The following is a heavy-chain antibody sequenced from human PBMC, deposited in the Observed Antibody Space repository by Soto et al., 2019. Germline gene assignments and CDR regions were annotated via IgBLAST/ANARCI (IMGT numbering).Heavy chain of an antibody. CDR1: GFGLGTHW. V-gene: IGHV3-7*01. CDR3: ARDSGNCRRNSYCFDC. CDR2: IKQDGSEK. D-gene: IGHD3-10*01. J-gene: IGHJ4*02. Sequence: EVQLVESGGGLVQPGGSLSRSCAASGFGLGTHWMSWVRQAPGKGLEWVANIKQDGSEKYYVDSVEGRFTISRDNAKNSLYLQMNSLRAEATALYYCARDSGNCRRNSYCFDCWGQGTLVTVSS.